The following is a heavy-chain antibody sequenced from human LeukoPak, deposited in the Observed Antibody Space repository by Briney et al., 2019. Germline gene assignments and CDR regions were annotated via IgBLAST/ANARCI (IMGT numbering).Heavy chain of an antibody. Sequence: SKTLSLTFTVSGGSISSSSYYWGWIRQPPGKGLEWIGRIYYSGSTSYNPSLKSRVTISVDTSKNQFSLKLSSVTAADTAVYCFATERGIRYFDWRISAGQYYYMDVWGKGTTVTVSS. D-gene: IGHD3-9*01. CDR1: GGSISSSSYY. J-gene: IGHJ6*03. CDR2: IYYSGST. CDR3: ATERGIRYFDWRISAGQYYYMDV. V-gene: IGHV4-39*02.